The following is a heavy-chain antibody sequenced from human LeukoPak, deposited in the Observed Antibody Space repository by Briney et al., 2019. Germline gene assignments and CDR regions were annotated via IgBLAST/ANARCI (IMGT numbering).Heavy chain of an antibody. D-gene: IGHD3-16*01. CDR1: GFTFSSYN. J-gene: IGHJ4*02. Sequence: GGSLRLSCAASGFTFSSYNMNWVRQAPGKGLEWISYIGSGSRTIYYADSVKGRFTISRDNAKNSLYLQMNSLRAEDTAVYYCAGGALRSYFDYWGQGTLVTVSS. CDR2: IGSGSRTI. V-gene: IGHV3-48*04. CDR3: AGGALRSYFDY.